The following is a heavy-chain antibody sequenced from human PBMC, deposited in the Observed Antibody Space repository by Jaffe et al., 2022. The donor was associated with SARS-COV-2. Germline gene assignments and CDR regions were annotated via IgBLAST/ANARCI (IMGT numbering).Heavy chain of an antibody. Sequence: QVQLQQWGAGLLKPSETLSLTCAVSGGSFSAYFCNWIRQSPGKGLEWIGEINDAGATNYNPSLKSRVAISEDRSTRQFSLNLTSVGAADTALYYCSFEIHYEGRLLDVWGQGTTVTVSS. V-gene: IGHV4-34*01. CDR2: INDAGAT. CDR1: GGSFSAYF. J-gene: IGHJ6*02. CDR3: SFEIHYEGRLLDV. D-gene: IGHD4-17*01.